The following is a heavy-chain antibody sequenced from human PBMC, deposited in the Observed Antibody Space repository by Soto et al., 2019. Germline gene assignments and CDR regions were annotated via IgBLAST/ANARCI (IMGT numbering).Heavy chain of an antibody. D-gene: IGHD6-19*01. J-gene: IGHJ4*02. CDR1: GFTFSSYA. CDR2: ISGSDGST. V-gene: IGHV3-23*01. CDR3: AKEYSSGWYYFDY. Sequence: EVQLLESGGGLVQPGGSQRLSCAASGFTFSSYAMTWVRQAPGKGLEWVSTISGSDGSTYYADSVKGRFTISRDISKHTLYLQMNSLRAEDTAVYYCAKEYSSGWYYFDYWGRGTLVTVPS.